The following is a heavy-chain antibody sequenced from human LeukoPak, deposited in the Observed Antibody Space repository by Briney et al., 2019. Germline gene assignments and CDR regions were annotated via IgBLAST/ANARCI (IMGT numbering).Heavy chain of an antibody. CDR1: GGSISSSSYY. J-gene: IGHJ4*02. CDR3: ARVITRWSHFDY. CDR2: IYHSGST. V-gene: IGHV4-39*07. Sequence: SETLSLTCTVSGGSISSSSYYWGWIRQPPGKGLEWIGEIYHSGSTNYNPSLKSRVTISVDKSKNQFSLKLSSVTAADTAVYYCARVITRWSHFDYWGQGTLVTVSS. D-gene: IGHD1-14*01.